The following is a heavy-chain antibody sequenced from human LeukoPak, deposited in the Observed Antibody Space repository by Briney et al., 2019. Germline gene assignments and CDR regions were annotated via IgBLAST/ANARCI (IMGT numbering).Heavy chain of an antibody. J-gene: IGHJ4*02. CDR1: GDSITNYF. Sequence: SETLSLTCTVSGDSITNYFWSWIRQPPGKGLEWIGYIYYTGNTNYKPSLKSRVTISVDTSTNQFSLRLRSVTAADTAVYYCARGPVAYAAYYFDYWGRGTLVTVSS. V-gene: IGHV4-59*01. CDR2: IYYTGNT. CDR3: ARGPVAYAAYYFDY. D-gene: IGHD6-25*01.